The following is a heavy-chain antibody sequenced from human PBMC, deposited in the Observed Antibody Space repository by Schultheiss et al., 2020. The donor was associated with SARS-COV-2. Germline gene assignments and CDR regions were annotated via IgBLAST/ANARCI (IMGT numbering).Heavy chain of an antibody. CDR2: ISGSGGST. CDR1: GFTFSSYA. V-gene: IGHV3-23*01. CDR3: TTDWQYQLLSAWRIDY. J-gene: IGHJ4*02. Sequence: GGSLRLSCAASGFTFSSYAMHWVRQAPGKGLEWVSAISGSGGSTYYADSVKGRFTISRDNSKNTLYLQMNSLRAEDTAVYYCTTDWQYQLLSAWRIDYWGQGTLVTVSS. D-gene: IGHD2-2*01.